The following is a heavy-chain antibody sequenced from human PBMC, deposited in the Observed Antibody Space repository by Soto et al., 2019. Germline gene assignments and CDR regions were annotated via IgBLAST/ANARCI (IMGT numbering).Heavy chain of an antibody. CDR2: IYHTT. D-gene: IGHD3-10*01. V-gene: IGHV4-59*01. CDR1: GGSISDYY. CDR3: AREPGV. Sequence: TSETLSLTCTVSGGSISDYYWSWIRQPPGKGLEWIGYIYHTTNYNPSLKSRVTISVNTSKNQFSLKVTSVTAADTAVYYCAREPGVWGQGTLVTVSS. J-gene: IGHJ4*02.